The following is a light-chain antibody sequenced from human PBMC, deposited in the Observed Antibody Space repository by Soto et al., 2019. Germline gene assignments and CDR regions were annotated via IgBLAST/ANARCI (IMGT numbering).Light chain of an antibody. Sequence: QSVLTQPPSASGSPGQSVTISCTGTSSDVGGYYYVSWYQQHPGKAPKLMIYEVSKRPSGVPDRFSGSKSGNTASLTVSGLQAEDEADYYGSSYAGSNTVTFGGGTKLTVL. CDR2: EVS. CDR1: SSDVGGYYY. CDR3: SSYAGSNTVT. V-gene: IGLV2-8*01. J-gene: IGLJ2*01.